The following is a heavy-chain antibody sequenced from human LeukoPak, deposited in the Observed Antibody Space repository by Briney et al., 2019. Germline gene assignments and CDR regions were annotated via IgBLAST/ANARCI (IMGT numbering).Heavy chain of an antibody. CDR2: ISYDGSNK. CDR3: AKEGYYYDSSGYNYYYGMDV. J-gene: IGHJ6*02. D-gene: IGHD3-22*01. CDR1: GFTFSSYG. V-gene: IGHV3-30*18. Sequence: GGSLRLSCAAPGFTFSSYGMHWVRQAPGKGLEWVAVISYDGSNKYYADSVKGRFTISRDNSKNTLYLQMNSLRAEDTAVYYCAKEGYYYDSSGYNYYYGMDVWGQGTTVTVSS.